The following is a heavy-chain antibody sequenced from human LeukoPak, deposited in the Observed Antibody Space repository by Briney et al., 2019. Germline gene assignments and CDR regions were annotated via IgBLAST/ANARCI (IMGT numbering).Heavy chain of an antibody. D-gene: IGHD2-21*02. CDR2: ISSSGDNI. V-gene: IGHV3-48*01. Sequence: GGSLRLSCAASGFTFSSHSINWVRQAPGRGLEWVSYISSSGDNIYYADSVKGRFTISRDNSKNTLYLQMNSLRAEDTALYYCTKEASATDFFSAFDIWGQGTVVTVSS. CDR3: TKEASATDFFSAFDI. CDR1: GFTFSSHS. J-gene: IGHJ3*02.